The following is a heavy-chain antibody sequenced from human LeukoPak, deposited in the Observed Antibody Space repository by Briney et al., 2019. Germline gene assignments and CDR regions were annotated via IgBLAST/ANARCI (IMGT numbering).Heavy chain of an antibody. Sequence: ASVKVSCKASGYTFTSYDINWVRQATGQGLEWMGWMNPNSGNTGYAQKFQGRVTMTRDTSISTAYMELSSLRSEDTAVYYCAVPRIAVAGPFDYWGQGTPVTVSS. CDR1: GYTFTSYD. V-gene: IGHV1-8*01. CDR2: MNPNSGNT. CDR3: AVPRIAVAGPFDY. D-gene: IGHD6-19*01. J-gene: IGHJ4*02.